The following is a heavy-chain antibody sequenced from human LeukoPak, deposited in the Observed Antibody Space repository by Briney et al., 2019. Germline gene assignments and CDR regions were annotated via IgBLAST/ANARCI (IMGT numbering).Heavy chain of an antibody. CDR2: IIPILGVA. J-gene: IGHJ4*02. Sequence: SVKVSCKAFGYTFTSYGVSWVRQAPGQGLEWMGRIIPILGVANYAQNFQGRVTVTADESTGTAYMELSSLRSDDTAIYYCARDNPPYCNGGSCYSYWGQGTLVTVSS. CDR1: GYTFTSYG. CDR3: ARDNPPYCNGGSCYSY. D-gene: IGHD2-15*01. V-gene: IGHV1-69*04.